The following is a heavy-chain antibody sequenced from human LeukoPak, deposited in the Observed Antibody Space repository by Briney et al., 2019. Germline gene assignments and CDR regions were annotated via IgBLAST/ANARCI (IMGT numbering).Heavy chain of an antibody. Sequence: SETLSLTCTVSGGSISSYYWSWIRQPAGKGLEWIGRIYTSGSTNYNPSLKSRVTMSVDTSKNQFSLKLSSVTAADTAVYYCAGEHDYGDPGNFDYWGQGTLVTVSS. CDR2: IYTSGST. CDR3: AGEHDYGDPGNFDY. J-gene: IGHJ4*02. D-gene: IGHD4-17*01. CDR1: GGSISSYY. V-gene: IGHV4-4*07.